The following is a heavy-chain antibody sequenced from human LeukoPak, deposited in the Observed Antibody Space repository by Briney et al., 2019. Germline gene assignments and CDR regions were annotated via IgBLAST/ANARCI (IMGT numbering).Heavy chain of an antibody. D-gene: IGHD2-2*01. Sequence: SETLSLTCGVSGYPVNNAYYWVWIRQPPGKGLEWIGSLYHPDSTYYNPSLKSRVTMSVDTSRNQFSLRLSFVTAADTAVYYCARQYDSYFYYYLDLWGTGTTVTVSS. V-gene: IGHV4-38-2*01. CDR1: GYPVNNAYY. CDR2: LYHPDST. J-gene: IGHJ6*03. CDR3: ARQYDSYFYYYLDL.